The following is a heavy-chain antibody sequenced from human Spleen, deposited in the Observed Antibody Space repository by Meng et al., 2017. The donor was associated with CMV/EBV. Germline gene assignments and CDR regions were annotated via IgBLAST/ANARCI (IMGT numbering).Heavy chain of an antibody. D-gene: IGHD6-13*01. V-gene: IGHV4-34*01. J-gene: IGHJ4*02. CDR1: GGSFSGYY. CDR2: INHSGST. Sequence: QVPLQRLGPGLLKPSATLSLTCAVYGGSFSGYYWSWIRQPPGKGLEWIGEINHSGSTNYNPSLKSRVTISVDTSQNQFSLKLSSVTAADTAVYYCARGRQQLGRYFDYWGQGTLVTVSS. CDR3: ARGRQQLGRYFDY.